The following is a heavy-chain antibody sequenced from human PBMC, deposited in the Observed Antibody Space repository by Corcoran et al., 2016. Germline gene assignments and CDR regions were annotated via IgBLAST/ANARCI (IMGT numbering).Heavy chain of an antibody. J-gene: IGHJ6*02. CDR1: GFNFSSYS. V-gene: IGHV3-48*04. D-gene: IGHD2-2*01. CDR3: ARDDIVVVPAAMCYGMDV. Sequence: EVQLVESGGGWVQPGGSLRLSCAASGFNFSSYSMNWVRQAPGKGLEWGSYISSSSSTIYYADSVKGRFTISRDNAKNSLYLQMNSLRAEDTAVYYCARDDIVVVPAAMCYGMDVCGQGTTVTVSS. CDR2: ISSSSSTI.